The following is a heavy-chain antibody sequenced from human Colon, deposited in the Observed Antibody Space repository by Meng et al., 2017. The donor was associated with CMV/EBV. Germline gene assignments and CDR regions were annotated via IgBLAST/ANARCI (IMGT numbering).Heavy chain of an antibody. CDR1: GYSINIGYY. J-gene: IGHJ4*02. CDR2: IYHSGST. CDR3: ARIKGYCSSDSCYPDY. D-gene: IGHD2-2*01. V-gene: IGHV4-38-2*02. Sequence: SETLSLTCTVSGYSINIGYYWGWIRQPPGKGLEWIGTIYHSGSTYYNPSLKSRVTISVGTSKNQFSLKLSSVTAADTAIYYCARIKGYCSSDSCYPDYWGQGTLVTVSS.